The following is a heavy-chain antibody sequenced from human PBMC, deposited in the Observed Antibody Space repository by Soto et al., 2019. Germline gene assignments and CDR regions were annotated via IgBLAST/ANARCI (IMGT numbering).Heavy chain of an antibody. CDR1: GFTFDDDA. D-gene: IGHD1-7*01. J-gene: IGHJ6*02. CDR3: AKDGGITGITNMDV. V-gene: IGHV3-9*01. CDR2: ISWNSGSI. Sequence: DVQLVESGGGLVQPGRSLRLSCAASGFTFDDDAMQWVRQAPGKGLEWVSGISWNSGSIGYADSVKGRFTISRDNAKNSLSLQTNSLRAEDTALYYCAKDGGITGITNMDVWGQGTTVTVSS.